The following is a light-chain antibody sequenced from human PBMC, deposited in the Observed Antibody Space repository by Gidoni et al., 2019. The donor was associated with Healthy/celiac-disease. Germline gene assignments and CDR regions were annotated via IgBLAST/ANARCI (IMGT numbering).Light chain of an antibody. CDR3: QQYGSSRT. V-gene: IGKV3-20*01. Sequence: PGTLSLSPGERATLSCRASQSVSSSYLAWYQQKPGQAPRLLIYGASSRATGIPDRFSGSGSGTDFTLTISRLEPEDFAVYYCQQYGSSRTFGQGTKVEIK. CDR2: GAS. J-gene: IGKJ1*01. CDR1: QSVSSSY.